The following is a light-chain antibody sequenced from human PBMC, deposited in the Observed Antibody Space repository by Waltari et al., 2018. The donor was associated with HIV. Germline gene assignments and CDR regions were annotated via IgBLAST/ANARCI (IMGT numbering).Light chain of an antibody. CDR3: QQDGSSPCT. CDR1: QSISSGY. J-gene: IGKJ2*02. V-gene: IGKV3-20*01. CDR2: GAS. Sequence: IVLTQSPATLSLSPGERATLSCRASQSISSGYLAWYQQRPGQPPRLLIYGASNRATGIPDRFSGSGSGTVFTLTITGMEPEDFAMYYCQQDGSSPCTFGLGTKLEI.